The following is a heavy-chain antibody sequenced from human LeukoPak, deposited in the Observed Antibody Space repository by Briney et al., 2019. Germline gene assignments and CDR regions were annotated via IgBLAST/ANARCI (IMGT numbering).Heavy chain of an antibody. D-gene: IGHD6-13*01. CDR1: GYTFTSYG. V-gene: IGHV1-2*02. J-gene: IGHJ5*02. Sequence: GASVKVSCKASGYTFTSYGISWVRQAPGQGLEWMGWINPNSGGTNYAQKFQGRVTMTRDTSISTAYMELSRLRSDDTAVYYCVRGRPLAAAGYNWFDPWGQGTLVTVSS. CDR3: VRGRPLAAAGYNWFDP. CDR2: INPNSGGT.